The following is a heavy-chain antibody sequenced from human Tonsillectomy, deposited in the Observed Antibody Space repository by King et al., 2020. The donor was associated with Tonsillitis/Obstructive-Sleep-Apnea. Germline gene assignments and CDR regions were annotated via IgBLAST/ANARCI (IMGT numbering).Heavy chain of an antibody. V-gene: IGHV4-34*01. CDR3: AREGSTGWYDC. CDR1: GGSFSSYY. D-gene: IGHD6-19*01. J-gene: IGHJ4*02. Sequence: VQLQQWGAGLLQPSETLSLTCAVYGGSFSSYYWSWVRQPPGKGLEWIGEIDHSGSTNYNPSLKSRVTITVDTTTNQLSLKLSTVTAADTAVYYCAREGSTGWYDCWGQGTLVNVFS. CDR2: IDHSGST.